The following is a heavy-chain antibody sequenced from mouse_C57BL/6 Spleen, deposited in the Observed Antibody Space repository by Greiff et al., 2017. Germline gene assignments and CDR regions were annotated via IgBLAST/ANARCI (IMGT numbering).Heavy chain of an antibody. CDR3: AREQYYYGSSPYAMDY. CDR2: IYPGSGST. J-gene: IGHJ4*01. D-gene: IGHD1-1*01. Sequence: VQLQQPGAELVKPGASVKMSCKASGYTFTSYWITWVTQRPGQGLEWIGDIYPGSGSTNYNEKFKSKATLTVDTSSSTAYMQLSSLTSEDSAVYYCAREQYYYGSSPYAMDYWGQGTSVTVSS. CDR1: GYTFTSYW. V-gene: IGHV1-55*01.